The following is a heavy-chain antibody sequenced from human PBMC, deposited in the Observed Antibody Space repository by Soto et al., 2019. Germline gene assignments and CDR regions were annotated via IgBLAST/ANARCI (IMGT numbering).Heavy chain of an antibody. Sequence: GGSLRLSCTVSGFAFNNYGINWVRQAPGKGLEWVTSISKSDYTYYSDSVKGRFTISRDNAKNSVSLQMNSLRVEDTAVYYCAREDSIIIPAVSDFWGQGTLVTVSS. J-gene: IGHJ4*02. D-gene: IGHD2-2*01. CDR3: AREDSIIIPAVSDF. V-gene: IGHV3-21*01. CDR1: GFAFNNYG. CDR2: ISKSDYT.